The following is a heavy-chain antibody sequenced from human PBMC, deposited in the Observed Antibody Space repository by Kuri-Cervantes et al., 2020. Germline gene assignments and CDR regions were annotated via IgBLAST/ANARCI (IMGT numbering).Heavy chain of an antibody. D-gene: IGHD1-26*01. CDR3: ATKGKWDLRGEFYFDH. J-gene: IGHJ4*02. Sequence: ASVKVSCKASGYTFTSYYMHWVRQAPGQGLEWIGWITTYNGDTDYAHKFQGRVTLTTDTSTTTAHMELRSLRSDDTAVYYCATKGKWDLRGEFYFDHWGQGTPVTVSS. CDR2: ITTYNGDT. CDR1: GYTFTSYY. V-gene: IGHV1-18*04.